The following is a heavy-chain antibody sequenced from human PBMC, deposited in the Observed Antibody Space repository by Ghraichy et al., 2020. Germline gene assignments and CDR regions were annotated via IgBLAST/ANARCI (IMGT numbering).Heavy chain of an antibody. CDR1: GFTFNNYA. CDR3: ARVQGMIDPFDY. D-gene: IGHD2-21*01. J-gene: IGHJ4*02. Sequence: LSLTCAASGFTFNNYAMSWVRQAPWKGLEWVSSISGSGSTYYADSLRGRFTISRDNSKNTLHLQMDSLRAEDTAVYFCARVQGMIDPFDYWGQGSLITVSS. CDR2: ISGSGST. V-gene: IGHV3-23*01.